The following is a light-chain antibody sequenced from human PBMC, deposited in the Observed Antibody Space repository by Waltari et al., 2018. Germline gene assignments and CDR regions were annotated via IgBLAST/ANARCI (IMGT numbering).Light chain of an antibody. CDR1: QSVSSSY. CDR3: QQYGRTPRT. Sequence: EIVLPQSPAALSSSPGESATLSCRAGQSVSSSYLAWYQQKPGQAPTLLIYGASSRATGITDRFSGSGSGTDFTLTISRLEPEDVAVYYCQQYGRTPRTFGQGTTVEIK. CDR2: GAS. V-gene: IGKV3-20*01. J-gene: IGKJ1*01.